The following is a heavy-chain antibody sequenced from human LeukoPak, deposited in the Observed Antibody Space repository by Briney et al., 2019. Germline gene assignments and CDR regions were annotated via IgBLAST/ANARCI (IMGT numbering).Heavy chain of an antibody. Sequence: GGSLRLSCAASGFTFASFGMHWVRQAPGKGLEWVAFIRNDGDVIYYAESVKGRFTISRDNSKNTVYLQLNSLRAEDTAVYYCAKDLMSIKALIPWDYWGQGTLVTVSP. V-gene: IGHV3-30*02. CDR2: IRNDGDVI. D-gene: IGHD2-21*01. CDR1: GFTFASFG. J-gene: IGHJ4*02. CDR3: AKDLMSIKALIPWDY.